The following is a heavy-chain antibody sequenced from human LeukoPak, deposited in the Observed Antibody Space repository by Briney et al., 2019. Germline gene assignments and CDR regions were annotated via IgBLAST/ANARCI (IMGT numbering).Heavy chain of an antibody. CDR1: GESISGFY. CDR2: IYYSGST. D-gene: IGHD4-17*01. CDR3: ARDSVTTNYFDY. V-gene: IGHV4-59*01. Sequence: SETLSLTCTVSGESISGFYWTWIRQPPGKGLEWIGYIYYSGSTNYNPSLKSRVTISVDTSKNQFSLKLSSVTAADTAVYYCARDSVTTNYFDYWGQGALVTVSS. J-gene: IGHJ4*02.